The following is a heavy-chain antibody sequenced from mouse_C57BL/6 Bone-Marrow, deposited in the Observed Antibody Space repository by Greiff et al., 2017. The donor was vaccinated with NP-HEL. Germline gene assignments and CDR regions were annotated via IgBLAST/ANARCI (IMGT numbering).Heavy chain of an antibody. Sequence: QVQLQQPGAELVKPGASVKMSCKASGYTFTSYWITWVKQRPGQGLEWIGDIYPGSGSTNYNEKFKSKATLTVDTSSSTAYMQRSSLTSEDSAVYYCARETLFTTVVGDYWGQGTTLTVSS. CDR1: GYTFTSYW. CDR2: IYPGSGST. D-gene: IGHD1-1*01. CDR3: ARETLFTTVVGDY. V-gene: IGHV1-55*01. J-gene: IGHJ2*01.